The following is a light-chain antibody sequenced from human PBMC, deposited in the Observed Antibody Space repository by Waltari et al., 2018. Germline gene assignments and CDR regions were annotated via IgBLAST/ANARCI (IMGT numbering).Light chain of an antibody. CDR3: QQFYTTPLT. J-gene: IGKJ4*01. CDR2: DAS. Sequence: DIQMTQSPSSLSASVGDRVTITCRASQVIRNSLAWYQQKPGRASKLLIYDASRLQSGVPSRFSGSGSGTDFTLTISSLQPEDFATIYCQQFYTTPLTFGGGTKVEIK. CDR1: QVIRNS. V-gene: IGKV1-NL1*01.